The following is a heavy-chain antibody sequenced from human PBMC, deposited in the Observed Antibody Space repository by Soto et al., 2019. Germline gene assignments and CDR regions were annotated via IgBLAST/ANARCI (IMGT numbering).Heavy chain of an antibody. CDR2: IYYSGST. J-gene: IGHJ4*02. V-gene: IGHV4-30-4*01. Sequence: QVQLQESGPGLVKPSQSLSLTCSVSCGSISSGDYYWSWIRQPPGKGLEWIGYIYYSGSTYYNPSLKSRVTISVDTSKSQFSLKLSSVTAADTAVYYCASSSYVYTFYDSWGQGTLVTVSS. CDR1: CGSISSGDYY. CDR3: ASSSYVYTFYDS. D-gene: IGHD5-18*01.